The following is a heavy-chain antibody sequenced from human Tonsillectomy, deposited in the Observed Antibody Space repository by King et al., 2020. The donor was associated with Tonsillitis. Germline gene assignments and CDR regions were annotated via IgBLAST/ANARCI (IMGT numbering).Heavy chain of an antibody. Sequence: VQLVESGGGLVQPGGSLRLSCAASGFTFSSYWMSWVRQAPGKGLEWVANIKQDGSEKYYVDSVKGRFTISTDNAKNSLYLQMNSLRAEDTAVYYCARIVQWRVRGWGWQFDLWGRGTLVTVSS. D-gene: IGHD2-8*01. CDR2: IKQDGSEK. CDR3: ARIVQWRVRGWGWQFDL. V-gene: IGHV3-7*01. CDR1: GFTFSSYW. J-gene: IGHJ2*01.